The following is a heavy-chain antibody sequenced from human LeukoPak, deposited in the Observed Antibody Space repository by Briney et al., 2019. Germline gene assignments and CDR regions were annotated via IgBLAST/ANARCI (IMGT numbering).Heavy chain of an antibody. CDR2: VFYNGNT. V-gene: IGHV4-39*01. D-gene: IGHD2-21*02. CDR3: ARRSPLVVVTAAHYYDY. J-gene: IGHJ4*02. CDR1: GDSITNSNYF. Sequence: SETLSLTCTVSGDSITNSNYFWGWIRQPPGQGLEWIGEVFYNGNTHYNPSLKSRVTISTDTSKNQFSLTLTAVTASDTAIYYCARRSPLVVVTAAHYYDYWGQGTLVTVSS.